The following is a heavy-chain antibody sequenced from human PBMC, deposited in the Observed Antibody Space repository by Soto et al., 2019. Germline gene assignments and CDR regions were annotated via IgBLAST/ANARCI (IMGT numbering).Heavy chain of an antibody. CDR3: ATTDFWGGYSSAYGMDV. V-gene: IGHV3-9*01. J-gene: IGHJ6*04. CDR2: MSWNSGSI. CDR1: GFTFDDYA. Sequence: PGGSLRLSCAASGFTFDDYAMHWVRQAPGKGLEWVSGMSWNSGSIGYADSVKGRFTISRDNAKNSLYLQMSSLRAEDPELYYGATTDFWGGYSSAYGMDVWGKGTRVTVCS. D-gene: IGHD3-3*01.